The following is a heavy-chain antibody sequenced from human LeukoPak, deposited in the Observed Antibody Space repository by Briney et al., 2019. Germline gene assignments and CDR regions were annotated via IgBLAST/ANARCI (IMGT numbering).Heavy chain of an antibody. V-gene: IGHV4-59*01. CDR2: IYYSGST. D-gene: IGHD3-10*01. Sequence: SETLSLTCTVSGGSISSYYWSWIRQPPGKGLEWIGYIYYSGSTNYNPSLKSRVTISVDTSKNQFSLKLSSVTAADTAVYYCARSGLWGSGSYTYDYWGQGTLVTVSS. CDR3: ARSGLWGSGSYTYDY. J-gene: IGHJ4*02. CDR1: GGSISSYY.